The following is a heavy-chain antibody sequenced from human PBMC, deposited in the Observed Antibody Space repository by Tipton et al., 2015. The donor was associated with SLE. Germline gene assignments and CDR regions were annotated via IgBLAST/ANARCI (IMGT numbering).Heavy chain of an antibody. Sequence: SLRLSCAASGFQFDDFAMNWVRQGSGKGLEWVAGISWNSGRIDYADSVKGRFTISRDNAKNFLYLQMNSLRADDTALYYCAKASAVLRYYYYYDMDVWGQGTTVIVSS. CDR2: ISWNSGRI. V-gene: IGHV3-9*01. D-gene: IGHD4-17*01. J-gene: IGHJ6*02. CDR1: GFQFDDFA. CDR3: AKASAVLRYYYYYDMDV.